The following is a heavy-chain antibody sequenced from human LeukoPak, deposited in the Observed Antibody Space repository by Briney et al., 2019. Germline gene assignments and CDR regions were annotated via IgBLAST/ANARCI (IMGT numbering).Heavy chain of an antibody. CDR1: GYTFTGYY. J-gene: IGHJ3*02. V-gene: IGHV1-2*02. CDR3: ARAFTIFGVVIKIRAFDI. CDR2: INPNSGGT. Sequence: EASVKVSCKASGYTFTGYYMHWVRQAPGQGLEWMGWINPNSGGTNYAQKFQGRDTMTRDTSISTAYMELSRLRSDDTAVYYCARAFTIFGVVIKIRAFDIWGQGTMVTVSS. D-gene: IGHD3-3*01.